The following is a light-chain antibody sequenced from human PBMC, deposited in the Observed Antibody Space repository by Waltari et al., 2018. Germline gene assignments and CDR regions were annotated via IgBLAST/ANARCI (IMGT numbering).Light chain of an antibody. CDR2: DVS. CDR1: SSDIGGYNY. V-gene: IGLV2-14*03. Sequence: QSALTQPASVSGSPGQSITISCTGTSSDIGGYNYVSWYQQVPGKAPKLMIYDVSNRPSGVSSRFSGSKSGNMASLTISGLQAEDEADYFCSSYIDSSTLELFGGGTSLTVL. CDR3: SSYIDSSTLEL. J-gene: IGLJ2*01.